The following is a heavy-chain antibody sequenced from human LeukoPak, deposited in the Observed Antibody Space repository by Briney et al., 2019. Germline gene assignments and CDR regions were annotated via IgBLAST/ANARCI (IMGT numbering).Heavy chain of an antibody. CDR2: ISYDGSNK. Sequence: PGGSLRLSCAASGFTFSSYGMHWVRQAPGKGLEWVAVISYDGSNKYYADSVKGRFTISRDNSKNTLYLQMNSLRAEDTAVYYCARALPGAMVRGYFDYWGQGTLVTVSS. D-gene: IGHD5-18*01. V-gene: IGHV3-30*03. CDR3: ARALPGAMVRGYFDY. CDR1: GFTFSSYG. J-gene: IGHJ4*02.